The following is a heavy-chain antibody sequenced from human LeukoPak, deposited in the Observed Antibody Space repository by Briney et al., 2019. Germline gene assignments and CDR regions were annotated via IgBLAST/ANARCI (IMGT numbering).Heavy chain of an antibody. Sequence: GGSLRLSCAVSGFSVNDNYMSWVRQAPGKGLQWVSVMFPDGRTYYADSVKGRFTISRDLARNTLLLQMHSLRAGDTAVHYCARTNPVYGDYDYWGQGTLVTVSS. V-gene: IGHV3-53*01. CDR3: ARTNPVYGDYDY. D-gene: IGHD4-17*01. CDR2: MFPDGRT. CDR1: GFSVNDNY. J-gene: IGHJ4*02.